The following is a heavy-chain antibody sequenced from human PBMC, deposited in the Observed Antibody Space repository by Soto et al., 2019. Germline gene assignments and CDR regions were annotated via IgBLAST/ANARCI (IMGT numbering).Heavy chain of an antibody. D-gene: IGHD2-21*02. CDR3: IQSRCGGDCLQSYASHYYYGMDV. Sequence: QITLKESGPTLVKPTQTLTLPCTFSGFSLSTSGVGVGWIRQPPGKALEWLALIYWDDDKRYSPSLRSRLTINKDTAKNQVVLTMTNMDPVDTATYYCIQSRCGGDCLQSYASHYYYGMDVWGQGTTVTVAS. J-gene: IGHJ6*02. V-gene: IGHV2-5*02. CDR2: IYWDDDK. CDR1: GFSLSTSGVG.